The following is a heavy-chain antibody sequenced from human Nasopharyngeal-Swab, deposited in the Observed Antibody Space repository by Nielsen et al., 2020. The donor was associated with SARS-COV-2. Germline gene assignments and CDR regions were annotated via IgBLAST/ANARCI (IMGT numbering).Heavy chain of an antibody. CDR2: IYYSGST. J-gene: IGHJ6*03. CDR1: GGSISSYY. V-gene: IGHV4-59*01. Sequence: SETLSLTCTVSGGSISSYYWSWIRQPPGKGLEWIGYIYYSGSTNYNPSLKSRVTISVDTSKNQFSLKLSSVTAADTAVYYCARRRGPAYYYYMDVWGKGTPVTVSS. CDR3: ARRRGPAYYYYMDV.